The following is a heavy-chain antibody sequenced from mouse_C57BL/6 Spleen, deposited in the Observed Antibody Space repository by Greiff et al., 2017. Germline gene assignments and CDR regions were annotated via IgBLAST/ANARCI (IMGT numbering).Heavy chain of an antibody. D-gene: IGHD2-5*01. V-gene: IGHV1-15*01. J-gene: IGHJ4*01. CDR3: TDSNYGVYYAMDY. Sequence: QVQLQQSGAELVRPGASVTLSCKASGYTFTDYEMHWVKQTPVHGLEWIGAIDPETGGTAYNQKFKGKAILTADKSSSTAYMELRSLTSEDSAVYYCTDSNYGVYYAMDYWGQGTSVTVSS. CDR2: IDPETGGT. CDR1: GYTFTDYE.